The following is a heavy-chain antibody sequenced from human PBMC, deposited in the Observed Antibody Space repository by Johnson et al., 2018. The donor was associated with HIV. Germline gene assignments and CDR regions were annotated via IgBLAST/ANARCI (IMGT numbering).Heavy chain of an antibody. Sequence: VQLVESGGGLVQPGGSLRLSCAASGFTVSSNYMSWVRQAPGKGLEWVSVIYSGGSTYYADSVKGRFTISRDNSKNTLYLQMHSLRAEDTAVYYCAKYHDYYDSSGSAFDSWGQGTMVTVSS. V-gene: IGHV3-53*01. J-gene: IGHJ3*02. CDR3: AKYHDYYDSSGSAFDS. D-gene: IGHD3-22*01. CDR1: GFTVSSNY. CDR2: IYSGGST.